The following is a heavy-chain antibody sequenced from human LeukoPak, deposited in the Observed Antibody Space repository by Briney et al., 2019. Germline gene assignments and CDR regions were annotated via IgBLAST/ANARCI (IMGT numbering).Heavy chain of an antibody. CDR3: AKDMAYYYMDV. V-gene: IGHV3-30*02. CDR2: MRYDGSNK. J-gene: IGHJ6*03. CDR1: GSSFSNYG. D-gene: IGHD3-10*01. Sequence: PGGSLRLSSAVSGSSFSNYGMHWVRQAPGKGLGWVAFMRYDGSNKYYADSVKGRFTISRDNSKNTLNLQMNSLRADDTAVYHCAKDMAYYYMDVWGTGTTVTVSS.